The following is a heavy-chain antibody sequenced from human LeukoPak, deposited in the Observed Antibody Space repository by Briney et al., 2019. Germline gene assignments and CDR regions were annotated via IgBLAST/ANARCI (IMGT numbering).Heavy chain of an antibody. J-gene: IGHJ4*02. CDR2: ITSDGSST. V-gene: IGHV3-74*01. CDR1: GFTFSSYW. CDR3: ARVAGTYQASRCDY. D-gene: IGHD5-24*01. Sequence: GGSLRLSCAASGFTFSSYWMHWVRQAPGKGLVWVSRITSDGSSTAYADSVKGRFTISRDNAKNTLYLQMNSLRAEDTAVYYGARVAGTYQASRCDYWGQGTLVTVSS.